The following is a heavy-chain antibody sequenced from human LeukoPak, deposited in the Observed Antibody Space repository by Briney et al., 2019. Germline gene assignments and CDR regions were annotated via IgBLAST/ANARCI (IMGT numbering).Heavy chain of an antibody. CDR2: IYYSGST. Sequence: SETLSLTCTVSGGSISSSIYYWGWIRQPPGKGLEWIGSIYYSGSTYYNPSLKSRVTISVDTSKNQFSLKLSSVTAADTAVYYCARDKTYYYDSSGPDDAFDIWGQGTMVTVSS. V-gene: IGHV4-39*02. D-gene: IGHD3-22*01. J-gene: IGHJ3*02. CDR1: GGSISSSIYY. CDR3: ARDKTYYYDSSGPDDAFDI.